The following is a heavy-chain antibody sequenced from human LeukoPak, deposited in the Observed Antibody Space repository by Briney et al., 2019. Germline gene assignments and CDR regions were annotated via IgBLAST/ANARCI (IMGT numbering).Heavy chain of an antibody. CDR2: IYYSGST. CDR1: GGSISSSGCY. J-gene: IGHJ4*02. D-gene: IGHD5-18*01. V-gene: IGHV4-39*07. Sequence: PSETLSLTCTVSGGSISSSGCYWGWIRQPPGKGLEWIGSIYYSGSTYYNPSLKSRVTISVDMSKNQFSLKLSSVTAADTAVYYCARGGSYTMVKNYWGQGTLVIVYS. CDR3: ARGGSYTMVKNY.